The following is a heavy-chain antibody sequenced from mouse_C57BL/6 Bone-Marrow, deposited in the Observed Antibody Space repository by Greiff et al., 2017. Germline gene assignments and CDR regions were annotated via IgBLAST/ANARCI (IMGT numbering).Heavy chain of an antibody. J-gene: IGHJ1*03. CDR3: ARRGDGYYWYFDV. CDR2: FHPYNDDT. Sequence: VKLVESGAELVKPGASVKMSCKASGYTFTTYPIEWMKQNHGKSLEWIGNFHPYNDDTKYNEKFKGKATLTVEKSSSTVYLELSRLTSDDSAVYYCARRGDGYYWYFDVWGTGTTVTVSS. V-gene: IGHV1-47*01. CDR1: GYTFTTYP. D-gene: IGHD2-3*01.